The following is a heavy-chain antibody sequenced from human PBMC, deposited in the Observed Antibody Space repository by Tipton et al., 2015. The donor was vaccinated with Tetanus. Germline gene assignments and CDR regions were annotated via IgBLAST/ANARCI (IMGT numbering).Heavy chain of an antibody. CDR1: GVSFSSYY. D-gene: IGHD1-14*01. CDR2: IYYSGST. J-gene: IGHJ4*02. CDR3: ARGTGDY. Sequence: TLSLTCTVSGVSFSSYYWSCIRQPPGKLLECIGYIYYSGSTNYNPSLKSRVTISVDTSKNQFSLKLSSVTAADTAVYYCARGTGDYWGQGTLGTISS. V-gene: IGHV4-59*01.